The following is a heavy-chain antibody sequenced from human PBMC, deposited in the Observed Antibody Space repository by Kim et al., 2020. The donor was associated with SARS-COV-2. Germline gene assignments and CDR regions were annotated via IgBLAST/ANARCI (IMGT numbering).Heavy chain of an antibody. D-gene: IGHD3-3*01. J-gene: IGHJ3*01. Sequence: SETLSLTCTSSGGPIINNCNYWIWIRHHPGKDLKWIIYIFHSSTSYYNPSLQSRVSLSVDTSKNEFSLLLDSVTAADTAVYYCATFGRTYGNSFDVWGQGTTVTVSS. V-gene: IGHV4-31*03. CDR1: GGPIINNCNY. CDR3: ATFGRTYGNSFDV. CDR2: IFHSSTS.